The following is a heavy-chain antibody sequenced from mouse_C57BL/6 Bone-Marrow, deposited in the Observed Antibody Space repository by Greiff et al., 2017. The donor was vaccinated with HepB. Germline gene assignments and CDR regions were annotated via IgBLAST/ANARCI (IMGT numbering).Heavy chain of an antibody. CDR2: ISYDGSN. J-gene: IGHJ1*03. CDR1: GYSITSGYY. CDR3: AREYRYFDV. V-gene: IGHV3-6*01. Sequence: DVQLQESGPGLVKPSQSLSLTCSVTGYSITSGYYWNWIRQFPGNKLEWMGYISYDGSNNYNPSLKNRITITRDTSQSQFFLKLNSVATEDTATYYCAREYRYFDVWGTGTTVTVSS.